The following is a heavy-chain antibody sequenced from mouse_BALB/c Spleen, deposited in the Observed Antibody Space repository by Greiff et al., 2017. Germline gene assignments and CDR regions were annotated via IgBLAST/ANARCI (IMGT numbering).Heavy chain of an antibody. CDR3: ARYDYEDAMDY. CDR2: ISNLAYSI. D-gene: IGHD2-4*01. J-gene: IGHJ4*01. CDR1: GFTFSDYG. Sequence: EVMLVESGGGLVQPGGSRKLSCAASGFTFSDYGMAWVRQAPGKGPEWVAFISNLAYSIYYADTVTGRFTISRENAKNTLYLEMSSLRSEDTAMYYCARYDYEDAMDYWGQGTSVTVSS. V-gene: IGHV5-15*02.